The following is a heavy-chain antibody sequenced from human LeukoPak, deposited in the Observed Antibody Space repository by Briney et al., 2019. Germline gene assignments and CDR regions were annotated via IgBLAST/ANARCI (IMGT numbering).Heavy chain of an antibody. V-gene: IGHV1-2*02. J-gene: IGHJ4*02. CDR2: INPNSGGT. Sequence: EASVKVSCKASGYTFTGYYMHWVRQAPGQGLEWMGWINPNSGGTNFAQKFQGRVTMTRDTSISTAYMELRRLRSDDTAVYYCARTHFYVWGSYRYGRYFDYWGQGTLVTDSS. D-gene: IGHD3-16*02. CDR1: GYTFTGYY. CDR3: ARTHFYVWGSYRYGRYFDY.